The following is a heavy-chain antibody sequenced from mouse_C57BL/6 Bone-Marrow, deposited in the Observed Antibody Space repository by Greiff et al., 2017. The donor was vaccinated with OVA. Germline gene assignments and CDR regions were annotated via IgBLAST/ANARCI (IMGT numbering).Heavy chain of an antibody. CDR2: IDPSDSYT. V-gene: IGHV1-50*01. Sequence: QVQLQQPGAELVKPGASVKLSCKASGYTFTSYWMQWVNQRPGQGLEWIGAIDPSDSYTNYNQKFKGKATFTVYTSPSTAYMQLSSLTSEDSAVYYCASEISTVVARWCYDVWGTGTTVTVSS. J-gene: IGHJ1*03. D-gene: IGHD1-1*01. CDR3: ASEISTVVARWCYDV. CDR1: GYTFTSYW.